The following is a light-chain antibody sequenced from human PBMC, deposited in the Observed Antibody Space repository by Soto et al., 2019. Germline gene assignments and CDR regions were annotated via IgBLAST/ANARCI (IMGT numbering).Light chain of an antibody. V-gene: IGKV4-1*01. J-gene: IGKJ1*01. CDR2: WAS. Sequence: DIVMTQSPDSLAVSLGERATINCKSSQSILYSSNNKNHLAWYQQKAGQPPKLLMYWASTRESGVPDRFSGSGSGTDFTLTISSLLAEDVAVYYCQQYYSTPWTFGQGTKVDIK. CDR1: QSILYSSNNKNH. CDR3: QQYYSTPWT.